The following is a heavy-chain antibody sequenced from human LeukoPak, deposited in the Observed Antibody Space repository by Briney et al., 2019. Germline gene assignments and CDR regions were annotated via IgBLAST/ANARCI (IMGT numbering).Heavy chain of an antibody. D-gene: IGHD2-2*01. V-gene: IGHV1-24*01. CDR3: ATGVFCATTTCPGYQHFYYFMDV. CDR2: FDRKNGDT. Sequence: ASVKVSCKVSGFTLADLSMHWVRQGPGKGLEWVGGFDRKNGDTIYAQRFRGRVTLTEDTSTGTAYMDLSSLRADDTAVYYCATGVFCATTTCPGYQHFYYFMDVWGKGTTVTVSS. J-gene: IGHJ6*03. CDR1: GFTLADLS.